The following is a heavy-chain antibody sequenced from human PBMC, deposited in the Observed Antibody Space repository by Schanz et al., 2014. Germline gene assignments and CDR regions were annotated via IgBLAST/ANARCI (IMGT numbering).Heavy chain of an antibody. CDR1: GFTFRSYA. D-gene: IGHD2-21*02. CDR3: AKDGVPSPWVCFGGYCYSGGADY. Sequence: EVQLLESGGGLIQPGGSLRLSCAASGFTFRSYAMSWVRQAPGKGLEWVSVISGSGDHTHYADSVKGRFTISRDTSGNTLYLQMNSLTGEDTAVYYCAKDGVPSPWVCFGGYCYSGGADYWGHGTLVTVSS. V-gene: IGHV3-23*01. CDR2: ISGSGDHT. J-gene: IGHJ4*01.